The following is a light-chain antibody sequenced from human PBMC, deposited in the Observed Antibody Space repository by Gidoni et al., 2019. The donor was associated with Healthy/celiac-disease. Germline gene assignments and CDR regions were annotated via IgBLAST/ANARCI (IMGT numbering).Light chain of an antibody. J-gene: IGLJ1*01. CDR1: SSDVGGYHY. CDR3: SSYTSSSTLYV. Sequence: QSALTQPASVSGSPGQSITNSCTGTSSDVGGYHYVSWYQQHPGKAPKLMIYEVSTQPSGVSNRFSGSKSGNTASLTISGLQAEDEADYYCSSYTSSSTLYVFGTGTKVTVL. V-gene: IGLV2-14*01. CDR2: EVS.